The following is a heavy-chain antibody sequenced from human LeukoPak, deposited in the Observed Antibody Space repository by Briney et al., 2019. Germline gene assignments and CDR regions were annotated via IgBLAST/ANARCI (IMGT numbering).Heavy chain of an antibody. D-gene: IGHD2-21*02. CDR1: GFTFSNYA. V-gene: IGHV3-30*04. Sequence: GRSLRLSCAASGFTFSNYAIHWVRQAPGKGLEWVAVISSDGRDKHYADSVKGRFTISRDNSKNTLYLQMNSLRTEDTAIYYCARDLRKSADSYFDYWGQGSLVTVSS. CDR3: ARDLRKSADSYFDY. CDR2: ISSDGRDK. J-gene: IGHJ4*02.